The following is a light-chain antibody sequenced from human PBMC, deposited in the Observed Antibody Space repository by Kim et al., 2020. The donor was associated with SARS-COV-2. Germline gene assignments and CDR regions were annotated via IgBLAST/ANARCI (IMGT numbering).Light chain of an antibody. J-gene: IGLJ1*01. CDR1: SSDISAFNY. Sequence: GQSIAISCTGTSSDISAFNYVSWCQQHPGRAPKLLIYDVSERPSGISNRFSGSTSGYTASLTISGLQAEDEADYYCSSYTTANTRLFGAGTKVTVL. CDR3: SSYTTANTRL. V-gene: IGLV2-14*03. CDR2: DVS.